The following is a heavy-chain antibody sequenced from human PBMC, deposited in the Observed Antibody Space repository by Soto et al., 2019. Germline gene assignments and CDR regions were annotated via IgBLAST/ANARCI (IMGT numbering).Heavy chain of an antibody. D-gene: IGHD2-2*01. CDR2: IYYSGST. CDR3: ARQGTRYCSSTSCYQNNWFDP. CDR1: GYSISRSNW. V-gene: IGHV4-28*01. Sequence: SETLSLTCAVSGYSISRSNWWGLIRQPPGKGLEWIGYIYYSGSTYYNPSLKSRVTISVDTSKNQFSLKLSSVTAADTAVYYCARQGTRYCSSTSCYQNNWFDPWGQGTLVTVSS. J-gene: IGHJ5*02.